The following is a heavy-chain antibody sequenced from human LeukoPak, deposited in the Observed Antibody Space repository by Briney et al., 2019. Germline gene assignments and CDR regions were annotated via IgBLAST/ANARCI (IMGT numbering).Heavy chain of an antibody. Sequence: AGGSLRLSCAASGFTFSTHGMHWVRQAPGKGLEWVAFIRYDGINKYYADSVKGRFTISRDSFKNTLYLQMNSLRPEDTALYYCAKEGDYYGSGSYRDGFDIWGQGTRATVSS. CDR2: IRYDGINK. J-gene: IGHJ3*02. V-gene: IGHV3-30*02. D-gene: IGHD3-10*01. CDR3: AKEGDYYGSGSYRDGFDI. CDR1: GFTFSTHG.